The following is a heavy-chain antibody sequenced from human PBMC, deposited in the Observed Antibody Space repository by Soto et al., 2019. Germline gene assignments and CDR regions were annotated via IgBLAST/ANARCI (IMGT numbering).Heavy chain of an antibody. J-gene: IGHJ4*02. Sequence: EVQLVESGGSLIQPGGSLRLSCAASGFAFSSHSMYWVRQAPGKGLEWVSYTSPSGNSIQYADSVRGRFTISRDNARNSVSLQMNRLRDDDTAVYYFVKGRLHTAYFDLWGQGSLVTVSS. CDR3: VKGRLHTAYFDL. D-gene: IGHD2-21*01. V-gene: IGHV3-48*02. CDR2: TSPSGNSI. CDR1: GFAFSSHS.